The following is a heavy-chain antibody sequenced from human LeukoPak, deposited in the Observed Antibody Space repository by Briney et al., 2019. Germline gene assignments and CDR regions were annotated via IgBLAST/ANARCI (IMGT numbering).Heavy chain of an antibody. J-gene: IGHJ4*02. CDR2: ISYDGSNK. V-gene: IGHV3-30-3*02. D-gene: IGHD2-21*01. Sequence: GGSLRLSCAASGFTFSSYAMHWVRQAPGKGLEWVAVISYDGSNKYYAGSVKGRFTISRDNSKNTLSLQMNSLRADDTAVYYCAKSDCGGDGCKLLNYWGQGTLVTVSS. CDR1: GFTFSSYA. CDR3: AKSDCGGDGCKLLNY.